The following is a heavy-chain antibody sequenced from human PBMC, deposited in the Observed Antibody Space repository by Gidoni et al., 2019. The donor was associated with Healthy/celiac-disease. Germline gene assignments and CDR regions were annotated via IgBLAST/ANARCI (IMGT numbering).Heavy chain of an antibody. CDR2: INHSGST. J-gene: IGHJ6*02. D-gene: IGHD2-2*01. CDR1: GGSFSGYY. Sequence: QVQLQQWGAGLVKPSETLSLTCAVYGGSFSGYYWSWIRQPPGKGLEWIGEINHSGSTNYNPSLKSRVTISVDTSKNQFSLKLSSVTAADTAVYYCARDVSIVVVPAAYYYYGMDVWGQGTTVTVSS. CDR3: ARDVSIVVVPAAYYYYGMDV. V-gene: IGHV4-34*01.